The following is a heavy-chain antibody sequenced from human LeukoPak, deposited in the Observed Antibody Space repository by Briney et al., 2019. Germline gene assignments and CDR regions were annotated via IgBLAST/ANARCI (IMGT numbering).Heavy chain of an antibody. Sequence: GGSLRLSCAASGFTFSIAWMTWVRQAPGKGLEWVSGISGSGGTTYYADSVKGRFTISRDNSNNALYLQMDSLRAEDTAVYYCANWIGSSSRDYWGQGTLVTVSS. CDR2: ISGSGGTT. V-gene: IGHV3-23*01. D-gene: IGHD6-6*01. J-gene: IGHJ4*02. CDR3: ANWIGSSSRDY. CDR1: GFTFSIAW.